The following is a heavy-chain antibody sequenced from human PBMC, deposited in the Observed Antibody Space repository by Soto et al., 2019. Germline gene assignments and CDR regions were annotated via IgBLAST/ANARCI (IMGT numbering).Heavy chain of an antibody. V-gene: IGHV2-5*02. CDR1: GFSLSSTRMA. Sequence: QITLKESGPPLVKPTQTLTLTCTFSGFSLSSTRMAVGWIRQPPGKALEWLALIYWDDDKRYSPFLKSRLTITKDTSKTQVVLTMSNMDPVDTARYYCAHIVVAGLGYYFDYWGKGTLVTVSS. J-gene: IGHJ4*02. CDR2: IYWDDDK. D-gene: IGHD6-19*01. CDR3: AHIVVAGLGYYFDY.